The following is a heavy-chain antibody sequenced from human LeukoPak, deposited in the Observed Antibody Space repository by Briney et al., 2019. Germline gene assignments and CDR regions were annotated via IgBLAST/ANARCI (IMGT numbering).Heavy chain of an antibody. CDR2: IYYSGRT. D-gene: IGHD3-10*01. V-gene: IGHV4-59*12. CDR1: GGSISGYY. CDR3: AGHGSGSYLGAFDI. J-gene: IGHJ3*02. Sequence: SETLSLTCIVSGGSISGYYWSWIRQPPGKGLEWIGSIYYSGRTYYNPSLKSRVTISVDTSKNQFSLELSSVTAADTAVYYCAGHGSGSYLGAFDIWGQGTMVTVSS.